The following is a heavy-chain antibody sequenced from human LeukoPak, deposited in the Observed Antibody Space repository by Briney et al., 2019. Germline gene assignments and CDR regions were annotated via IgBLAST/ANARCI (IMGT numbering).Heavy chain of an antibody. J-gene: IGHJ4*02. D-gene: IGHD2-15*01. CDR1: GFTFSSYA. Sequence: SVKVSCKASGFTFSSYAISWVRQAPGQGLEWMGRIIPILGIANYAQKFQGRVTITADKSTSTAYMGLSSLRSEDTAVYYCARDPSVAATLVDYWGQGTLVTVSS. CDR3: ARDPSVAATLVDY. V-gene: IGHV1-69*04. CDR2: IIPILGIA.